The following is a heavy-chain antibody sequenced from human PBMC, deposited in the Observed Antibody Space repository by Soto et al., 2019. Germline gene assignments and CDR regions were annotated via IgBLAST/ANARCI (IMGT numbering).Heavy chain of an antibody. V-gene: IGHV3-66*01. Sequence: PGGSLRLSCAASGFTVSSNYMSWVRQAPGKGLEWVSVIYSGGSTYYADSVKGRFTISGDNSKNTLYLQMNSLRAEDTAVYYCAKVSYGGNLPTPFDYWGQGTLVTVSS. CDR3: AKVSYGGNLPTPFDY. CDR1: GFTVSSNY. CDR2: IYSGGST. D-gene: IGHD2-15*01. J-gene: IGHJ4*02.